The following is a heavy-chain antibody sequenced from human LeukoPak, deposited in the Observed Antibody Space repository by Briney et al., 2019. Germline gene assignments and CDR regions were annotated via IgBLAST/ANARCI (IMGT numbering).Heavy chain of an antibody. CDR1: GFTFSTYS. D-gene: IGHD3-22*01. CDR3: ARDRNYFDTTAYSPDAFDL. Sequence: KPGGSLRLSCAASGFTFSTYSLNWVRQAPGKGLEWVSSISSSSSYIYYADSVKGQFTISRDNAKNSLYLQMNSLRAEDTAVYYCARDRNYFDTTAYSPDAFDLWGQGTMVTVSS. J-gene: IGHJ3*01. V-gene: IGHV3-21*01. CDR2: ISSSSSYI.